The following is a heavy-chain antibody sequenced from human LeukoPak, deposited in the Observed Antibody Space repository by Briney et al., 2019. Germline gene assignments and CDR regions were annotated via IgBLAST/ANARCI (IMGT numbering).Heavy chain of an antibody. CDR1: GFTVSSNY. CDR2: IYSGGST. V-gene: IGHV3-53*01. J-gene: IGHJ4*02. Sequence: SGGSLRLSCAASGFTVSSNYMSWVRQAPGKGLEWVSVIYSGGSTYYADSVKGRFTISRDNAKNSVYLQMNSLRVEDTAVYYCARNSGSYPFDYWGQGTLVTVSS. D-gene: IGHD1-26*01. CDR3: ARNSGSYPFDY.